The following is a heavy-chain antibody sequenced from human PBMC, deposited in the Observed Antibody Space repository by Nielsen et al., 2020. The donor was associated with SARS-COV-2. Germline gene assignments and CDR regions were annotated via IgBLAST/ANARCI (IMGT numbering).Heavy chain of an antibody. V-gene: IGHV3-9*01. D-gene: IGHD2-8*01. CDR2: ISWNSGSI. J-gene: IGHJ4*02. CDR1: GFTFDDYA. CDR3: AKELVLMVYATDFDY. Sequence: SLKISCAASGFTFDDYAMHWVRQAPGKGLEWVSGISWNSGSIGYADSVKGRFTISRDNAKNTLYLQMNSLRAEDTAVYYCAKELVLMVYATDFDYWGQGTLVTVSS.